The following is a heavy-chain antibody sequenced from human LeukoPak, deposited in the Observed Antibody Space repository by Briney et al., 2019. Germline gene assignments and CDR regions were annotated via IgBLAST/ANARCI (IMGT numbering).Heavy chain of an antibody. J-gene: IGHJ3*02. Sequence: PGGSLRLSCAASEFTLSSYGISWVRQAPGKGLERVSSISGSGTQYADSVQGRFAISRDNSKNTLYLQMNSLRVEDTAVYFCARDPIGDYIGSFDMWGRGTMVSVSS. CDR2: ISGSGT. CDR3: ARDPIGDYIGSFDM. V-gene: IGHV3-23*01. CDR1: EFTLSSYG. D-gene: IGHD4-17*01.